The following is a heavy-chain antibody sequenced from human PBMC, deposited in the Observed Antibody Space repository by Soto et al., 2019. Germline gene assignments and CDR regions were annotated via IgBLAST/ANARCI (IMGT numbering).Heavy chain of an antibody. Sequence: QVQLVQSGSEVKEPGSSVEISCKTSEDTFSIYTLSWVRQAPGQGLVWMGRVLPFLDVTTYSQRFQGRVTITADRSTTTAYMELSSLTFEDTAVYYCARDRKNSNWPNFDSWGPGTLVTVSS. J-gene: IGHJ4*02. V-gene: IGHV1-69*02. CDR2: VLPFLDVT. CDR1: EDTFSIYT. D-gene: IGHD6-13*01. CDR3: ARDRKNSNWPNFDS.